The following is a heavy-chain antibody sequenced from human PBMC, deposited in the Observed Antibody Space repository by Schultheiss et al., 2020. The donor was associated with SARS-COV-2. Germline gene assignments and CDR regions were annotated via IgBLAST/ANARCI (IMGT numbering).Heavy chain of an antibody. J-gene: IGHJ4*02. CDR1: GGSISSYYW. D-gene: IGHD2-21*01. CDR2: IYWNDDK. Sequence: TLSLTCAVSGGSISSYYWSWIRQPPGKALEWLALIYWNDDKRYSPSLKSRLTITKDTSKNQVVLTMTNMDPVDTATYYCARMIARWSWDYWGQGTLVTVSS. V-gene: IGHV2-5*01. CDR3: ARMIARWSWDY.